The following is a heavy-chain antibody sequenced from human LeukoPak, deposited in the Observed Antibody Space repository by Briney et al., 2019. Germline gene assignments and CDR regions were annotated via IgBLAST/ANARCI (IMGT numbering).Heavy chain of an antibody. V-gene: IGHV3-23*01. Sequence: GGSLRLSCAASGFTFSSYAMSWVRQAPGKGLEWVSAISGSGGSTYYADSVKGRFTISRDNSKNTLYLQMNSLRAEDTAVYYCASERITIFGVSRHFDYWGQGTLVIVSS. D-gene: IGHD3-3*01. J-gene: IGHJ4*02. CDR2: ISGSGGST. CDR3: ASERITIFGVSRHFDY. CDR1: GFTFSSYA.